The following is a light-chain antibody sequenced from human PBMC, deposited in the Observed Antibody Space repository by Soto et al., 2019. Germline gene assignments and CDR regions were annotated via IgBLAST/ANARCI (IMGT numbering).Light chain of an antibody. CDR2: AVT. CDR1: SSDVGGYNY. V-gene: IGLV2-8*01. J-gene: IGLJ3*02. CDR3: SSYAGSNILV. Sequence: QSALTQPPSASGYPGQSVTISCTRTSSDVGGYNYVSWYQQHPGKVPKLMIYAVTKGPSGVPDRFSGSNSGNTASLTVSGLQAEDEADDYCSSYAGSNILVFGGGTKVTVL.